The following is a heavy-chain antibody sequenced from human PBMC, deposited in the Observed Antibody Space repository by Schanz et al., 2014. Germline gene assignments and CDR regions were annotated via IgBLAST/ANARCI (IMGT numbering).Heavy chain of an antibody. CDR2: INQRGRA. Sequence: QVQLQQWGAGLLKPSETLSLSCAVYGGSLSGYYWGWVRQPPRKGLEWIGEINQRGRASYNPSLKSRVNISVDTSNNQFSLKVTSVTAADTALYFCARGYDFWSGLRGGDYWGQGTLVTVSS. D-gene: IGHD3-3*01. CDR3: ARGYDFWSGLRGGDY. CDR1: GGSLSGYY. V-gene: IGHV4-34*01. J-gene: IGHJ4*02.